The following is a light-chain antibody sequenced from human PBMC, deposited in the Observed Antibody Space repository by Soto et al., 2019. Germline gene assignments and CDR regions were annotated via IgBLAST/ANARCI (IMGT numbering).Light chain of an antibody. CDR2: EVS. CDR1: SSDVGGYNY. Sequence: LTQPASVSGSPGQSITISYTGTSSDVGGYNYVSWYQQHPGKAPKLMIYEVSNRPSGVSNRFSGSKSGNTASLTISGLQAEDEADYYCSSYTSSSTYVFGTGTKLTVL. J-gene: IGLJ1*01. CDR3: SSYTSSSTYV. V-gene: IGLV2-14*01.